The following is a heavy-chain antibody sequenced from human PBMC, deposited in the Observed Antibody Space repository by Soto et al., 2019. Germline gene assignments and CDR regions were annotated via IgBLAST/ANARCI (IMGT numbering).Heavy chain of an antibody. V-gene: IGHV4-4*02. CDR1: SGSISSSNW. Sequence: PSETLSLTCAVSSGSISSSNWWSWVRQPPGKGLEWIGEIYHSGSTNYNPSLKSRVTISVDKSKNQFSLKLSSVTAADTAVYYCARGLGSGDILTGSGDYWGQGTLVTVSS. CDR2: IYHSGST. J-gene: IGHJ4*02. D-gene: IGHD3-9*01. CDR3: ARGLGSGDILTGSGDY.